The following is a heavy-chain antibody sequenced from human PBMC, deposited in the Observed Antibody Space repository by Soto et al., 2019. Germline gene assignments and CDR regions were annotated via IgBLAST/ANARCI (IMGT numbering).Heavy chain of an antibody. Sequence: QVQLQESGPGLVEPSETLSLTCTVSGGSIGNDYWSWIRQPPGKGLEWIGYIYNRGNTNYNPSLNSRATISVDTSKNQFSLKLTSVTAADTAIYYCAKAGGWYADWFDPWGQGTLVTVSS. CDR3: AKAGGWYADWFDP. CDR1: GGSIGNDY. V-gene: IGHV4-59*01. CDR2: IYNRGNT. D-gene: IGHD6-19*01. J-gene: IGHJ5*02.